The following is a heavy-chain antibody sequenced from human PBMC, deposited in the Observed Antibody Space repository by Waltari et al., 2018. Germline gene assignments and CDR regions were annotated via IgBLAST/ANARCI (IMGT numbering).Heavy chain of an antibody. CDR2: SSCSGGNT. CDR1: EFTFSSYA. D-gene: IGHD6-19*01. Sequence: EVQLLESGGGLVQPGGSLRLSCAASEFTFSSYAMNWVSKAPGKGLEWVSTSSCSGGNTYYADSVKGRFTISRDNSKNTLYLQMNSLRAEDTAVYYCAKDPAGTYYFEYWGQGTLVTVSS. J-gene: IGHJ4*02. CDR3: AKDPAGTYYFEY. V-gene: IGHV3-23*01.